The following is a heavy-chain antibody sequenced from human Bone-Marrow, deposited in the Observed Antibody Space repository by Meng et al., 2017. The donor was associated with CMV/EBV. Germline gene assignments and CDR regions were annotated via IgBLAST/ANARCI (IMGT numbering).Heavy chain of an antibody. CDR3: ARAEGDIVVVPASIGPPGMDV. CDR2: INPNSGGT. Sequence: ASVKVSCKASGYTFTGYYMHWVRQAPGQGLEWMGWINPNSGGTNYAQKFQGRVTMTRDTSISTAYMELSRLRSDDTAVYYCARAEGDIVVVPASIGPPGMDVWGQGHTVTFSS. V-gene: IGHV1-2*02. D-gene: IGHD2-2*01. J-gene: IGHJ6*01. CDR1: GYTFTGYY.